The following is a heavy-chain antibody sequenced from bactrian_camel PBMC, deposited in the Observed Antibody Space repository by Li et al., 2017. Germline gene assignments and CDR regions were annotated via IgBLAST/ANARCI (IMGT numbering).Heavy chain of an antibody. CDR3: AADSFNLQLARHYKY. V-gene: IGHV3S53*01. J-gene: IGHJ4*01. CDR2: IDRNGYP. CDR1: GNTASTYC. Sequence: HVQLVESGGGSVEPGGSLRLSCSASGNTASTYCMAWFRQAPGKEREGVAAIDRNGYPTYTYAVKDRFTISKDNVKNTLYLEMNNLELEDTAMYFCAADSFNLQLARHYKYWGQGTQVTVS. D-gene: IGHD2*01.